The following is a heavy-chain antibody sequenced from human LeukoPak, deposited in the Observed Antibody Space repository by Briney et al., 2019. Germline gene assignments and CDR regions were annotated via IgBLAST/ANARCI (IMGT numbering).Heavy chain of an antibody. CDR3: AGSAGYSSGWAQRFDY. J-gene: IGHJ4*02. CDR1: GGTFSSYA. D-gene: IGHD6-19*01. CDR2: IIPIFGTA. V-gene: IGHV1-69*05. Sequence: SVKVSCKPSGGTFSSYAISWVRQAPGQGLEWMGGIIPIFGTANYAQKFQGRVTITTDESTSTAYMELSSLRSEDTAVYYCAGSAGYSSGWAQRFDYWGQGTLVTVSS.